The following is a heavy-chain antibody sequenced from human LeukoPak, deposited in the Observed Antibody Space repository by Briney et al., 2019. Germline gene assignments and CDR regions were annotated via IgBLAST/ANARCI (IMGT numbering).Heavy chain of an antibody. CDR1: GYTFTSYA. J-gene: IGHJ4*02. Sequence: ASVKVSCKASGYTFTSYAMHWVRQAPGQRLEWMGWINAGNGNTKYSQKFQGRVTITRDASASTAYMELSSLRSEDTAVYYCARGRTAAAGTFDYWGQGILVTVSS. V-gene: IGHV1-3*01. D-gene: IGHD6-13*01. CDR2: INAGNGNT. CDR3: ARGRTAAAGTFDY.